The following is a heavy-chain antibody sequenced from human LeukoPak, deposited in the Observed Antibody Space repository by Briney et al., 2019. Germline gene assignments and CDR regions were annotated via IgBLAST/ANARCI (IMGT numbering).Heavy chain of an antibody. CDR1: GGTFSSYA. J-gene: IGHJ6*03. Sequence: GASVKVSCKASGGTFSSYAISWVRQAPGQGLEWMGRIIPIFGTANYAQKFQGRGTINTDESTRTAYMELSSLRSEDTAVYYCARDQLDIVVVPAAMRDYYYYMDVWGKGTTVTVSS. CDR2: IIPIFGTA. V-gene: IGHV1-69*05. CDR3: ARDQLDIVVVPAAMRDYYYYMDV. D-gene: IGHD2-2*03.